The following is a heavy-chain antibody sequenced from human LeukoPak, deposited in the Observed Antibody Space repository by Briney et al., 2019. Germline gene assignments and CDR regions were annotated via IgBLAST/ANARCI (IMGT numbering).Heavy chain of an antibody. D-gene: IGHD3-3*01. CDR2: INAGNGNT. CDR1: GYTFTSYA. J-gene: IGHJ6*03. V-gene: IGHV1-3*03. Sequence: ASVKVSCKASGYTFTSYAMHWVRQAPGQRLGWMGWINAGNGNTKYSQEFQGRVTITRDTSASTAYMELSSLRSEDTAVYYCARNDFWSGYGALYYYYMAVWGKGPTVTVSS. CDR3: ARNDFWSGYGALYYYYMAV.